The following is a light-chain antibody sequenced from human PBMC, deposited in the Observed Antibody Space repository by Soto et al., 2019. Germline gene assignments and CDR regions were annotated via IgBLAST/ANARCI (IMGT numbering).Light chain of an antibody. CDR3: AAWDDSLNAYV. CDR1: SSNIGSNT. CDR2: SNN. V-gene: IGLV1-44*01. Sequence: QSALTQPPSASGTPGQRVTISCSGSSSNIGSNTVNWYQQLPGTAPKLLIYSNNQRPSGVPDRFSGSKSGTSASLAISGLQSEDEADHYCAAWDDSLNAYVFGNGTKLT. J-gene: IGLJ1*01.